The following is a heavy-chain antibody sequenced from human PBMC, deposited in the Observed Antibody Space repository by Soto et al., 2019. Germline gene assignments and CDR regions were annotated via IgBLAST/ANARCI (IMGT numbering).Heavy chain of an antibody. CDR1: GFTFSSYG. CDR3: AKDWSPYYYDSSGQLDY. V-gene: IGHV3-30*18. J-gene: IGHJ4*01. Sequence: GGSLRLSCAASGFTFSSYGMHWVRQAPGKGLEWVAVISYDGSNKYYADSVKGRFTISRDNSKNTPYLQMNSLRAEDTAVYYCAKDWSPYYYDSSGQLDYWGHGTLVTVSS. CDR2: ISYDGSNK. D-gene: IGHD3-22*01.